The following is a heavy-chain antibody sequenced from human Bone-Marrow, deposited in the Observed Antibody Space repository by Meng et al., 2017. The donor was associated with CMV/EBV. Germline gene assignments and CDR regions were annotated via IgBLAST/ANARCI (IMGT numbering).Heavy chain of an antibody. D-gene: IGHD3-3*01. V-gene: IGHV3-7*01. Sequence: GESLKISCAASGFTFSSYWMHWVRQAPGKGLEWVANIKQDGSEKYYVDSVKGRFTISRDNAKNSLYLQMNSLRAEDTAVYYCARERSGYYFDPWGQGTLVTVSS. CDR3: ARERSGYYFDP. CDR1: GFTFSSYW. J-gene: IGHJ5*02. CDR2: IKQDGSEK.